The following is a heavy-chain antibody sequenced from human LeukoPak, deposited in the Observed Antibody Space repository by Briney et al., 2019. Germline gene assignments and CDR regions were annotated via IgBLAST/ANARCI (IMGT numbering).Heavy chain of an antibody. CDR1: GSSISTTRYF. Sequence: SETLSLTCTVSGSSISTTRYFWDWIRQPPGKGLEWIGNVFYSGSTYYNPSLESRVTISVNTSKNQFSLKLSSVTAADTAVYYCARITMVRGVMGGNWFDPWGQGTLVTVSS. CDR2: VFYSGST. J-gene: IGHJ5*02. D-gene: IGHD3-10*01. CDR3: ARITMVRGVMGGNWFDP. V-gene: IGHV4-39*07.